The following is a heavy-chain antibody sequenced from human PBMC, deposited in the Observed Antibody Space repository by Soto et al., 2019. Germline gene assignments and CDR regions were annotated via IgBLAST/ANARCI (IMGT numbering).Heavy chain of an antibody. CDR1: GYSFTSYW. V-gene: IGHV5-51*01. J-gene: IGHJ6*02. Sequence: GESLKISCKGSGYSFTSYWIGWVRQMPGKGLEWMGIIYPGDSDTRYGPSFQGRVTISADKSISTAYLQWSSLKASDTAMYYCARTPYYYDSSGYYYYYYYGMDVWGQGTTVTVSS. D-gene: IGHD3-22*01. CDR2: IYPGDSDT. CDR3: ARTPYYYDSSGYYYYYYYGMDV.